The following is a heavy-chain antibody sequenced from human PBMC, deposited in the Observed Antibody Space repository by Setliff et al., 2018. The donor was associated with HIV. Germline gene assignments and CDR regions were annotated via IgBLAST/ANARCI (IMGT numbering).Heavy chain of an antibody. Sequence: GGSLRLSCGASGITLTNAWMSWGRQAPGKGLEWVGRIKNKNDGGTIDYAAPVKGRFTISRDTSKNTLLLQMHGLRPEDTAVYYCARDRGYDNYYFYYMDVWGKGTTVTVSS. J-gene: IGHJ6*03. D-gene: IGHD5-12*01. CDR1: GITLTNAW. V-gene: IGHV3-15*01. CDR2: IKNKNDGGTI. CDR3: ARDRGYDNYYFYYMDV.